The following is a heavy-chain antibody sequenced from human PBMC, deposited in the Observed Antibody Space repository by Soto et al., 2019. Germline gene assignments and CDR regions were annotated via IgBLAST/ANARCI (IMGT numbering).Heavy chain of an antibody. CDR1: GFTFSSYA. V-gene: IGHV3-23*01. Sequence: EVQLLESGGGLVQPGGSLRLSCAASGFTFSSYAMRWVRQAPVKGLEWVSGISGSGDSTYYADSVKGRFTISRDNSKNTLCRQLNRLSVEDTAGYYGPGQCSAADYDYWGQGTMVPVS. CDR2: ISGSGDST. J-gene: IGHJ4*02. D-gene: IGHD2-15*01. CDR3: PGQCSAADYDY.